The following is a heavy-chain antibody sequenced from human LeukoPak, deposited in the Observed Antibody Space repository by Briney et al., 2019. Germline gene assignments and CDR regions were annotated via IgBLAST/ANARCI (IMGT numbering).Heavy chain of an antibody. V-gene: IGHV1-2*02. CDR1: GYTFTGYY. Sequence: GASVKVSCKASGYTFTGYYMHWVRQAPGQGLEWMGWINPNSGGTNYAQKFQGRVTMTRDTSISTAYMELSRLRSDDTAVYYCAREGYNWNSATVNWFDPWGQGTLVTVSS. J-gene: IGHJ5*02. CDR3: AREGYNWNSATVNWFDP. CDR2: INPNSGGT. D-gene: IGHD1-7*01.